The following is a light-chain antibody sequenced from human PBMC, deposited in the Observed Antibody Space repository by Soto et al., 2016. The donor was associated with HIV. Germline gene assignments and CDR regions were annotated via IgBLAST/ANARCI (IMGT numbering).Light chain of an antibody. V-gene: IGLV3-1*01. CDR3: QAYDSSAVV. Sequence: SFDLTQPPSVSVSPGQTASITCSGDTLGNKYVSWYQQKTGQSPVLVLYQDSRRPSGMSERFSGSNSGNTATLTISGTQPLDEADYYCQAYDSSAVVFGGGTKLTV. J-gene: IGLJ2*01. CDR1: TLGNKY. CDR2: QDS.